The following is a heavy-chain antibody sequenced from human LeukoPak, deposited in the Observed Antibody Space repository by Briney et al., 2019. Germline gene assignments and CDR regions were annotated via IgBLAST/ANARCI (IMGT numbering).Heavy chain of an antibody. D-gene: IGHD6-25*01. CDR1: GFTFSSYA. V-gene: IGHV3-23*01. CDR2: IDGSGAST. J-gene: IGHJ4*02. Sequence: GGSLRLSCAASGFTFSSYAMSWVRQAPGKGLEWVSFIDGSGASTYYADSVKGRFTISRDNSKDTLYLQMNSLRADDTAVYYCAKDRTWGIAAPSSDYWGQGTLVTVSS. CDR3: AKDRTWGIAAPSSDY.